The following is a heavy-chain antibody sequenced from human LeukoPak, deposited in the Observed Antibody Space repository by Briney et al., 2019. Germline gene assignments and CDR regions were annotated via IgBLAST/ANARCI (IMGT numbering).Heavy chain of an antibody. CDR3: ARRGRYPDY. Sequence: GGSLRLSCAASGFTFSNYRMSWVRQAPGKGLEWVANMNEDGSEKYYVGSVRGRFTISRDNAKNSLYLQMNSLRTDDTYVYYCARRGRYPDYWGQGTLVIVSS. J-gene: IGHJ4*02. V-gene: IGHV3-7*01. CDR1: GFTFSNYR. D-gene: IGHD1-26*01. CDR2: MNEDGSEK.